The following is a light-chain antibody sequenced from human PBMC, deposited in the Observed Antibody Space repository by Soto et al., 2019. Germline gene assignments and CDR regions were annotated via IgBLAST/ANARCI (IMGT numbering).Light chain of an antibody. V-gene: IGLV2-14*01. CDR1: SSDVGGYNY. Sequence: QSALTQPASVSGSPGQSITISCTGTSSDVGGYNYVSWYQQHPGKAPKPMIHEVSNRPSGVSNRFSGSKSGNTASLTISGLQAEDEADYYCSSYTRTSTRVFGTGTKLTVL. CDR3: SSYTRTSTRV. J-gene: IGLJ1*01. CDR2: EVS.